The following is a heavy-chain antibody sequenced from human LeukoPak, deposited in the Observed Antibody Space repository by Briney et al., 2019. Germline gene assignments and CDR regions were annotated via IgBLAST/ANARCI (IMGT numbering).Heavy chain of an antibody. Sequence: PGGSLRLSCAASGFTFTMYDIHWVRQTTGRRLEWVSGIGPAGDTYYPVSVRGRFTISRENAKSSVYLQMNSLRAEDSAMYYCAKGEDSYYDFWSGYYTGLLEDYGMDVWGQGTTVTVSS. D-gene: IGHD3-3*01. J-gene: IGHJ6*02. CDR2: IGPAGDT. CDR3: AKGEDSYYDFWSGYYTGLLEDYGMDV. CDR1: GFTFTMYD. V-gene: IGHV3-13*01.